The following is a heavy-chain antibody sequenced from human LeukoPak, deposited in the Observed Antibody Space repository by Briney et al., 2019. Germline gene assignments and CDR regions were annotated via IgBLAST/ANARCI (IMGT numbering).Heavy chain of an antibody. CDR2: IKQDGSEK. CDR3: ARGVTMATITPLLC. CDR1: GFLFNTNW. Sequence: PGGSLRLSCAGSGFLFNTNWMTWVRQAPGKGLEWVATIKQDGSEKYYVDSVKGRFTISRDNAKNTLYLQMNSLRVEDTAVYYCARGVTMATITPLLCWGQGTLVTVSS. V-gene: IGHV3-7*01. D-gene: IGHD5-24*01. J-gene: IGHJ4*02.